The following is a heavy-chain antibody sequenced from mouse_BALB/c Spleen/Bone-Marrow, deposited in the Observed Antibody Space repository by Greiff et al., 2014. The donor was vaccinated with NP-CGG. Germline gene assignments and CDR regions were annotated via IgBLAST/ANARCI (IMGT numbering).Heavy chain of an antibody. J-gene: IGHJ4*01. V-gene: IGHV5-15*02. CDR3: AREGGAMDY. CDR2: ISNLAFSI. Sequence: EVQLVESGGGLVQPGGSRKLSCAASGFTFSDYGMAWVRQAPGKGPEWVAFISNLAFSIYYADTETGRFTISRENAKNTLYLEMSSLRSEDTAMYYCAREGGAMDYWGQGTSVTVSS. CDR1: GFTFSDYG.